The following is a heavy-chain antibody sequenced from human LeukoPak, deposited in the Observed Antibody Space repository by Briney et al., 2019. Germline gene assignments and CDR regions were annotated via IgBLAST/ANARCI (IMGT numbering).Heavy chain of an antibody. CDR1: GFTFSSYS. CDR2: ISSSSSYI. D-gene: IGHD6-25*01. Sequence: PGGSLRLSCAASGFTFSSYSMNWVRQAPGKGLEWVSSISSSSSYIYYADSAKGRFTISRDNAKNSLYLQMNSLRAEDTAVYYCARVYSTGRYFQHWGQGTLVTASS. J-gene: IGHJ1*01. CDR3: ARVYSTGRYFQH. V-gene: IGHV3-21*01.